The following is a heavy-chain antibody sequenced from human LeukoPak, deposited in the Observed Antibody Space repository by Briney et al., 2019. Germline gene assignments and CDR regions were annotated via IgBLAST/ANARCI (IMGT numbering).Heavy chain of an antibody. CDR2: SSAYNGNT. J-gene: IGHJ5*02. Sequence: ASVKVSCKSSGYTLTSYGISRVREAPGQGLKRMGWSSAYNGNTNYAQKFKGRVTMTTDTFTSTGYMELRSLRSDDTAVYDCARAPYYDSSVNWFDPWGQGTLVTVSS. CDR1: GYTLTSYG. CDR3: ARAPYYDSSVNWFDP. D-gene: IGHD3-22*01. V-gene: IGHV1-18*01.